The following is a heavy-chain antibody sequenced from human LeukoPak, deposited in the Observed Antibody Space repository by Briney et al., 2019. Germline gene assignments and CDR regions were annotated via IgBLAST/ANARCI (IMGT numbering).Heavy chain of an antibody. Sequence: SETLSLTCTVSGGSINSYYWSWIRQPPGKGLEWIGYLYYSGYLYYNASTNYNPSLKSRVTISVDTSKTQFSLKLSSVTAADTAVYYCARHSPHMDFDYWGQGTLVTVSS. D-gene: IGHD2-21*01. CDR2: LYYSGYLYYNAST. J-gene: IGHJ4*02. CDR3: ARHSPHMDFDY. CDR1: GGSINSYY. V-gene: IGHV4-59*08.